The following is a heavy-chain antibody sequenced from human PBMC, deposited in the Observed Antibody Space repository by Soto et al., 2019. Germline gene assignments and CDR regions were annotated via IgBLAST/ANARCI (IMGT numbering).Heavy chain of an antibody. V-gene: IGHV3-33*01. CDR1: GFTFSSYG. J-gene: IGHJ6*02. D-gene: IGHD6-19*01. CDR3: AREYSGWTWSNYYYYGMDV. CDR2: IWYDGSNK. Sequence: TGGSLRLSCAASGFTFSSYGMHWVRQAPGKGLEWVAVIWYDGSNKYYADSVKGRFTISRDNSKNTLYLQMNSLRAEDTAVYYCAREYSGWTWSNYYYYGMDVWGQGTTVTVSS.